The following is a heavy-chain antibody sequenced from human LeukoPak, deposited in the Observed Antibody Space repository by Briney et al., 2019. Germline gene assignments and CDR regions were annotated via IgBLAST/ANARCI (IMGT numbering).Heavy chain of an antibody. CDR3: ARASEGIGYFDT. CDR1: GAPFSNDY. CDR2: IYHNGRT. J-gene: IGHJ4*02. Sequence: SETLSLTCTVSGAPFSNDYWSWVRQAPGKGLEWIGYIYHNGRTNYSPSLKSRITMSIDTSQNQFSLKLTSVTAADTAVYYCARASEGIGYFDTWGRGGLVTVSS. D-gene: IGHD3-3*01. V-gene: IGHV4-59*01.